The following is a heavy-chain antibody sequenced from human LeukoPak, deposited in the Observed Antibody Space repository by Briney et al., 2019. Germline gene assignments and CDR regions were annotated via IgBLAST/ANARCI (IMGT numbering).Heavy chain of an antibody. CDR1: GGSISSGGYS. Sequence: SETLSLTCAVSGGSISSGGYSWSWIRQPPGKGLEWIGYIYHSGSTYYNPSLKSRVTISVDRSKNQFSLKLSSVTAADTAVYYCARSPHIVVVPAAKGRYFDLWGRGTLVTVSS. CDR2: IYHSGST. J-gene: IGHJ2*01. V-gene: IGHV4-30-2*01. CDR3: ARSPHIVVVPAAKGRYFDL. D-gene: IGHD2-2*01.